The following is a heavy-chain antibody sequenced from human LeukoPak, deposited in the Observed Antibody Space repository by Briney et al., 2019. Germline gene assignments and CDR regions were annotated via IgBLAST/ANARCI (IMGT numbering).Heavy chain of an antibody. CDR1: GFTFSSYA. J-gene: IGHJ4*02. Sequence: HPGRSLRLSCAASGFTFSSYAMHWVRQAPGKVLEWVAVISYDGNNKYYADSVKGRFTISRDNSKNTLYLQMNSLRAEDTAVYYCAREERTFGVVIDYWGQGTLVTVSS. CDR2: ISYDGNNK. CDR3: AREERTFGVVIDY. D-gene: IGHD3-3*01. V-gene: IGHV3-30*01.